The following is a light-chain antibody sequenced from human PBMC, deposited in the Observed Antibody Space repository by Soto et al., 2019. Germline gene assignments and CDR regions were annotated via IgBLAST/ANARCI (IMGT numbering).Light chain of an antibody. CDR2: AAS. J-gene: IGKJ5*01. CDR3: QQYYSYPIT. V-gene: IGKV1-8*01. Sequence: ANHFTQSPSSLSASVGDRVTITCRASQGISSYLAWYQQKPGKAPKLLIYAASTLQSGVPSRFSGSGSGTDFTLTISCLQSEDFATYYCQQYYSYPITFGQGTRLEIK. CDR1: QGISSY.